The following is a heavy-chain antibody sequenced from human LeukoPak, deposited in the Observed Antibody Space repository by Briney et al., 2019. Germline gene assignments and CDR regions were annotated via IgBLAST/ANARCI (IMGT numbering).Heavy chain of an antibody. Sequence: GSLRLSCAASGFTFSSYSMNWVRQPPGKGLEWIGEINHSGSTNYNPSLKSRVTISVDTSKNQFSLKLSSVTAADTAVYYCARGRYSYGYWGQGTLVTVSS. CDR3: ARGRYSYGY. CDR2: INHSGST. V-gene: IGHV4-34*01. J-gene: IGHJ4*02. D-gene: IGHD5-18*01. CDR1: GFTFSSYS.